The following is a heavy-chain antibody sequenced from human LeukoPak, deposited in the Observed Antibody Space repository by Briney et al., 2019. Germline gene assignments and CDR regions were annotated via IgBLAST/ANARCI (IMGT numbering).Heavy chain of an antibody. Sequence: PGGSLRLPCAASGFTFSSYAMSWVRQAPGKGLEWVSVIYSGGSTYYADSVKGRFTISRDNSKNTLYLQMNSLRAEDTAVYYCAREAPPRGGWYNYYYGMDVWGQGTTVTVSS. CDR2: IYSGGST. D-gene: IGHD6-19*01. CDR1: GFTFSSYA. CDR3: AREAPPRGGWYNYYYGMDV. V-gene: IGHV3-66*01. J-gene: IGHJ6*02.